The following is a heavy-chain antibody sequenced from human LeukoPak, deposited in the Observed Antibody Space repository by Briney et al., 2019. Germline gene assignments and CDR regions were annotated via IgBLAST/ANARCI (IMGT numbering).Heavy chain of an antibody. CDR3: ARCRFGKGIWFDP. CDR1: GGSISSYY. Sequence: KSSETLSLTCTVSGGSISSYYWSWIRQPPRKGLEWIGRIYTSGSTNYNPSLESRVTMSVDTTKNQFSLKLSSVTAADTAVYYCARCRFGKGIWFDPWGQGTLVTVSS. D-gene: IGHD3-16*01. J-gene: IGHJ5*02. CDR2: IYTSGST. V-gene: IGHV4-4*07.